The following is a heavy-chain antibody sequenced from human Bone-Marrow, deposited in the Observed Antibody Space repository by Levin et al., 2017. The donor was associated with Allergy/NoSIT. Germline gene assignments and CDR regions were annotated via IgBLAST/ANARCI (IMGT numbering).Heavy chain of an antibody. V-gene: IGHV3-53*01. Sequence: QTGGSLRLSCAASGFTVSRNYMNWVRQAPGKGLEWVSLIYSDGSTHYADSVRGRFTISRDNSKTTLFLQMTSLRVDDTAVYYCASNADFGYWGQGTLVTVSS. CDR3: ASNADFGY. CDR2: IYSDGST. J-gene: IGHJ4*02. CDR1: GFTVSRNY.